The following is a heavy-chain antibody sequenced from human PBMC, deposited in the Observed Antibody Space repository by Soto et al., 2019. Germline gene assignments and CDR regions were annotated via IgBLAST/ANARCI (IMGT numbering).Heavy chain of an antibody. CDR3: ATAGNYRFEN. CDR2: INPDGRTI. Sequence: PGGSLRLSCASSAFSFSTSWMHCVRQSPGEWLVWVSRINPDGRTINYADSVKGRFTISRDNAKNTLYLQMNILRVEDTAVYFCATAGNYRFENWGLGTLVTVSS. J-gene: IGHJ4*02. CDR1: AFSFSTSW. D-gene: IGHD1-1*01. V-gene: IGHV3-74*01.